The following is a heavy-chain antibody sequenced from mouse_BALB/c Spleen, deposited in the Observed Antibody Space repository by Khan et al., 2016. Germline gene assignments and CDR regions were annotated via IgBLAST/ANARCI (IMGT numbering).Heavy chain of an antibody. J-gene: IGHJ4*01. CDR2: IRNKANGYTT. CDR3: ARGGGPSGYAMDY. D-gene: IGHD3-1*01. V-gene: IGHV7-3*02. CDR1: GFTFTDYY. Sequence: EVELVESGGGLVQPGGSLRLSCATSGFTFTDYYMSWVRQPPGKALEWLGFIRNKANGYTTEYSASVKGRFTISRDNSQRILYLQMNTLRAEDSATYYCARGGGPSGYAMDYWGQGTSVTVSS.